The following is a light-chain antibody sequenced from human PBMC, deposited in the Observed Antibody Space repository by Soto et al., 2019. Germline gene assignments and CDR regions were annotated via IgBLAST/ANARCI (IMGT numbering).Light chain of an antibody. V-gene: IGKV3-20*01. CDR3: QQYGSSPLT. CDR1: QSVSSSY. CDR2: GAS. J-gene: IGKJ4*01. Sequence: EIVLTQSPGTLSLSPGERATLSCRASQSVSSSYLAWYQQKPGQAPRLLIYGASSRATGIPDRFSGSGSGTDFTLTISRLEPEDFAVYYCQQYGSSPLTFGGGTKVGSN.